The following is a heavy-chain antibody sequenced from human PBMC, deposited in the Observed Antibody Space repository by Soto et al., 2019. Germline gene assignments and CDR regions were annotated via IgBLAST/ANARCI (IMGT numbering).Heavy chain of an antibody. CDR3: ARHMPIVVVPATQNNWFDP. CDR2: IYYSGST. J-gene: IGHJ5*02. V-gene: IGHV4-39*01. Sequence: SETLSLTCTVSGGSISSSSYYWGWIRQPPGKRLEWIGSIYYSGSTYYNPSLKSRVTISVDTSKNQFSLKLNSVTAADTAVYYCARHMPIVVVPATQNNWFDPWGQGTLVTVSS. CDR1: GGSISSSSYY. D-gene: IGHD2-2*01.